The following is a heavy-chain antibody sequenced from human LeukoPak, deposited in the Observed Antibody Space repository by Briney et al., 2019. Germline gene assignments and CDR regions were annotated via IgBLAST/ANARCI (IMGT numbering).Heavy chain of an antibody. Sequence: GGSLRLSCAASGFTFDDYAMHWVRQAPGKGLEWVSGISWNSGNIGYADSVKGRFTISRDNAKNSLYLQMNSLRAEDTALYFCAKGGIHRGYYYYYMDVWGKGTTVTISS. J-gene: IGHJ6*03. V-gene: IGHV3-9*01. CDR1: GFTFDDYA. CDR2: ISWNSGNI. CDR3: AKGGIHRGYYYYYMDV. D-gene: IGHD6-13*01.